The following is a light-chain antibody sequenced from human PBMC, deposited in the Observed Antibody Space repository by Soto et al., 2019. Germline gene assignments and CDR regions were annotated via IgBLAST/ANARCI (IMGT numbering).Light chain of an antibody. J-gene: IGKJ4*01. V-gene: IGKV1-17*01. Sequence: DIQMTQSPSSLSAFVGDRVTITCRASQGIRNDLGWYQLKPGKAPKRLIYDASSLQSGVTSRFSGSRSGTEVTLTITSLQPDDFATYYCLQYHTYPLTFGGGTKVDVK. CDR3: LQYHTYPLT. CDR2: DAS. CDR1: QGIRND.